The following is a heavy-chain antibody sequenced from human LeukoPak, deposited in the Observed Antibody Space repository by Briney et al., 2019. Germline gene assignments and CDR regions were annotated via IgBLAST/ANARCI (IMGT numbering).Heavy chain of an antibody. CDR3: ARGRGYSYGNKYFDY. D-gene: IGHD5-18*01. CDR2: IYYTGST. Sequence: SETLSLTCTVSGGSISSYYWSWIRRPPGKGLEWIGYIYYTGSTNYNPSLKSRVTISVDTSKNQFSLKLSSVTAADTAVYYCARGRGYSYGNKYFDYWGQGTLVTVSS. CDR1: GGSISSYY. V-gene: IGHV4-59*01. J-gene: IGHJ4*02.